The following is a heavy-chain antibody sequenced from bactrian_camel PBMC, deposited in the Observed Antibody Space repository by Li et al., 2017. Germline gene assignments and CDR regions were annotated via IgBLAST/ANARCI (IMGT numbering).Heavy chain of an antibody. V-gene: IGHV3S55*01. CDR3: AANSICLPAVIATVDSVCEYNY. CDR2: IEAGVAP. D-gene: IGHD4*01. Sequence: QLVESGGGSVQAGGSLRLSCATSGLAYSSYCMAWFRQAAGKERERVASIEAGVAPRYAPSVTGRFTISKDNAKNTLYLQMDSLKPEDQAMYYCAANSICLPAVIATVDSVCEYNYSGQGTQVTVS. CDR1: GLAYSSYC. J-gene: IGHJ4*01.